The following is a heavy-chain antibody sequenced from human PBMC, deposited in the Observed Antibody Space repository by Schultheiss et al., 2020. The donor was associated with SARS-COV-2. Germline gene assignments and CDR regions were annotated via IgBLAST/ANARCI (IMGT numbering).Heavy chain of an antibody. CDR3: AKDLGDPGGEGYYYGMDV. Sequence: GGSLRLSCAASGFTFSSYAMHWVRQAPGKGLEWVAFIRYDGSNKYYADSVKGRFTISRDNAKNSLYLQMNSLRAEDTAVYYCAKDLGDPGGEGYYYGMDVWGQGTTVTVSS. CDR1: GFTFSSYA. CDR2: IRYDGSNK. V-gene: IGHV3-30*02. J-gene: IGHJ6*02. D-gene: IGHD2-8*02.